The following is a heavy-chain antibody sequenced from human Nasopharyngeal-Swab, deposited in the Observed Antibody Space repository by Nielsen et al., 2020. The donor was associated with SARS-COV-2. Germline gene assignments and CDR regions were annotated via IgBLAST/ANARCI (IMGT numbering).Heavy chain of an antibody. D-gene: IGHD6-19*01. J-gene: IGHJ4*02. CDR2: IFYNGNT. V-gene: IGHV4-39*01. CDR3: ARRQSSGWYGSFDY. Sequence: SETLSLTCSVTGDSIDRSSFYWAWIRQPPGKGLEWIGSIFYNGNTYYNPSLKSRVTISVDTSKNEFSVKLSSATAADTAVYYCARRQSSGWYGSFDYGGQGRLVPSPQ. CDR1: GDSIDRSSFY.